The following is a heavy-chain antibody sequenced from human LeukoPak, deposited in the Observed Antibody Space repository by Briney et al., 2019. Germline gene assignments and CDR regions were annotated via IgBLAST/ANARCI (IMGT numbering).Heavy chain of an antibody. J-gene: IGHJ4*02. V-gene: IGHV1-8*03. Sequence: ASVKVSCKGSGYTFTNYDNNWVRQATGQGLEWMGYMNPNSGNSAYAQKFQGRVTITTDASISTAYMELSGLRSEDTALYYCAREGFDYWGQGTLVTVSS. CDR3: AREGFDY. CDR1: GYTFTNYD. CDR2: MNPNSGNS.